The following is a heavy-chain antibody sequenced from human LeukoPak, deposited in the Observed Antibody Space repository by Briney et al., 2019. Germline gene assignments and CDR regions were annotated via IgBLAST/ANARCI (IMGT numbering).Heavy chain of an antibody. Sequence: ASVKVSCKASGYTFTGYYMHWVRQAPGQGLEWMGWINPNSGGTNYAQKFQGRVTMTRDTSISTTYMELSRLRSDDTAVYYCARDRRIAVAGTVDYWGQGTLVTVSS. CDR1: GYTFTGYY. D-gene: IGHD6-19*01. J-gene: IGHJ4*02. CDR2: INPNSGGT. V-gene: IGHV1-2*02. CDR3: ARDRRIAVAGTVDY.